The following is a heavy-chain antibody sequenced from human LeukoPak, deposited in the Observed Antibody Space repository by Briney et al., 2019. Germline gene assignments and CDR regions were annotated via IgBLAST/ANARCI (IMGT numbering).Heavy chain of an antibody. D-gene: IGHD2-2*02. V-gene: IGHV1-3*01. CDR3: ARTYCSSTSCYNVDR. J-gene: IGHJ4*02. CDR1: GYTFTTYA. CDR2: INAGNGNT. Sequence: ASVKVSCKASGYTFTTYAMHWVRQAPGQRLECMGWINAGNGNTKYSQKFQGRVTITRDTSARTAYMELSSLRSEDTAVYYCARTYCSSTSCYNVDRWGQGTLVTVSS.